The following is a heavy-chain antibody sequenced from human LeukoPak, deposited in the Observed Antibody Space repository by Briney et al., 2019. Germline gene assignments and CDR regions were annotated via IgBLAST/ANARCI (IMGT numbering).Heavy chain of an antibody. CDR2: MYNSGST. Sequence: PSETLSLTCNVSGGSMSSYYWTWIRQPPGKGLEWIGYMYNSGSTNYNPSPKSRVTISVDTSRNQFSLNLTSVTAAGTAVYYCARAPPRTYYYYMDVWGKGTTVTVSS. CDR3: ARAPPRTYYYYMDV. D-gene: IGHD3-10*01. J-gene: IGHJ6*03. V-gene: IGHV4-59*01. CDR1: GGSMSSYY.